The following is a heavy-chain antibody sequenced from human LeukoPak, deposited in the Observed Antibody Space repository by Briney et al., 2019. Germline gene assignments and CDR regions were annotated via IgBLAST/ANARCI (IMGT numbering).Heavy chain of an antibody. CDR2: ISYDGSNI. Sequence: PGRSLRLSCAASGCTFRSYGMHWVRQAPGKGLEWVAYISYDGSNIHYADTVKGRFTISRDNSRNTLYLQMNSLRAEDTALYYCAKHLPGSQWEPLEYWGQGTLVTVSS. V-gene: IGHV3-30*18. CDR1: GCTFRSYG. J-gene: IGHJ4*02. CDR3: AKHLPGSQWEPLEY. D-gene: IGHD1-26*01.